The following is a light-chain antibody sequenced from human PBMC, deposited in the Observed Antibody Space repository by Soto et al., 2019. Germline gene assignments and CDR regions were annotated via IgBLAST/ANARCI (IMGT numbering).Light chain of an antibody. Sequence: IVMTQSPSTLSVSPGEGVTLSCRASQSVRSHLAWYQQKPGQPPRLLIYGASTRATGIPARFSGSGFGTEFTLTISSLQPDDFATYYCQQYNSYSFGQGTKVDIK. CDR2: GAS. J-gene: IGKJ1*01. CDR1: QSVRSH. CDR3: QQYNSYS. V-gene: IGKV3-15*01.